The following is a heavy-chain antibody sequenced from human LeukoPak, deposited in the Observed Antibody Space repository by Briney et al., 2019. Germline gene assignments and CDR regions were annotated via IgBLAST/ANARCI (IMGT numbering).Heavy chain of an antibody. CDR2: MNPNSANT. Sequence: ASVKVSCKASGYTFTSYDINWVRQATGQGLEWMGWMNPNSANTGYAQNFQGRVTMTRNTSISTAYMELSSLRSEDTAVYYCAIRFSSGSGSAIDYWGQGTLVTVSS. CDR3: AIRFSSGSGSAIDY. V-gene: IGHV1-8*01. J-gene: IGHJ4*02. CDR1: GYTFTSYD. D-gene: IGHD3-10*01.